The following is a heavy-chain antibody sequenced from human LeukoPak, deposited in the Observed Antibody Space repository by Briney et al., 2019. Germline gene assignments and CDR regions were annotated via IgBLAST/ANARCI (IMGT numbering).Heavy chain of an antibody. CDR3: AKWGDYDILTGYYDSDY. J-gene: IGHJ4*01. D-gene: IGHD3-9*01. CDR2: IGGRDGDT. V-gene: IGHV3-23*01. Sequence: PGGSLRLSCAASGFIFSNYAMSWVRQAPGKGLEWVSAIGGRDGDTYYADSVKGRFTLSRDDPKNTLYLKMNTLRVEDTAVYYCAKWGDYDILTGYYDSDYWGHGTLVTVSS. CDR1: GFIFSNYA.